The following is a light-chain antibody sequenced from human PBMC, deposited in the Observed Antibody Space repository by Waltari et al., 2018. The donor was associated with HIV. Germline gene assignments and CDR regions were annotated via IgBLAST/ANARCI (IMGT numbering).Light chain of an antibody. CDR1: RSNIGSHY. Sequence: QSVLTQPPSASGTPGQSVSLSCSGSRSNIGSHYLYWSQHLPGTTPKVVIYRSDQRPSGVPDRFSGSNSGTSASLAISGLRSEDEAHYYCASWDDNLSGWVFGGGTKLTVL. CDR2: RSD. J-gene: IGLJ3*02. CDR3: ASWDDNLSGWV. V-gene: IGLV1-47*01.